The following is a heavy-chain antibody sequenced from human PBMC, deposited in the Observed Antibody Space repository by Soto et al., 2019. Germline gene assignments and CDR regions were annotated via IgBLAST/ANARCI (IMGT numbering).Heavy chain of an antibody. Sequence: PSETLSLTCTVSGGSISSYYWSWIRQPPGKGLEWIGYIYYSGSTNYNPSLKSRVTISVDTSKNQFSLKLSSVTAADTAVYYCARVTRRDDFWSGYTYNWFDPWGQGTLVTVSS. CDR1: GGSISSYY. J-gene: IGHJ5*02. V-gene: IGHV4-59*01. CDR3: ARVTRRDDFWSGYTYNWFDP. D-gene: IGHD3-3*01. CDR2: IYYSGST.